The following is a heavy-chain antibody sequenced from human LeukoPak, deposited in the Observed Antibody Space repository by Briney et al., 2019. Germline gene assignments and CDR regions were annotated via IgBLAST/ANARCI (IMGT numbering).Heavy chain of an antibody. D-gene: IGHD6-19*01. CDR3: AKGGPSGWYWGTLDV. CDR2: IRRNGDIL. CDR1: GFFFEDYA. Sequence: GGSLRLSCAGAGFFFEDYAMCWGRQDPGKGLEWVAGIRRNGDILGYVDSVKGRFTISRDNTKNSLYLQMNSLRREDTALYYCAKGGPSGWYWGTLDVWGQGTMVTVSS. V-gene: IGHV3-9*01. J-gene: IGHJ3*01.